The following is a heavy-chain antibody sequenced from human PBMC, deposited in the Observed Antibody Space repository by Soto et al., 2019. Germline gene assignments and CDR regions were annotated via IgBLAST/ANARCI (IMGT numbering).Heavy chain of an antibody. Sequence: EVQLVESGGGLVQPGGSLRLSCTASGFTVSSNYMSWVRQAPGKGLEWVSVIYSGGSTYYADSVKGRFTISRHNSKNTLYLQMNSLRAEDTAVYYCARGRDCGGDCPNWFDPWGQGTLVTVSS. CDR1: GFTVSSNY. D-gene: IGHD2-21*02. CDR2: IYSGGST. J-gene: IGHJ5*02. V-gene: IGHV3-53*04. CDR3: ARGRDCGGDCPNWFDP.